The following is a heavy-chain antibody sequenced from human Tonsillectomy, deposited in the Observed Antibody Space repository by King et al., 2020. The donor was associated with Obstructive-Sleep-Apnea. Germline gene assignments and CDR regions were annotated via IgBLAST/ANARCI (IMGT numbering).Heavy chain of an antibody. CDR2: ISYSGST. Sequence: LQLQESGPGLLKPAEILSLTCTVTGDSISSSSYNWGWIRQPPGKGPEWIGSISYSGSTFYNLSLESRVSISVATSKDQFSLKFNSVTAADTAIYYCAREVTAPPYYFDLWGQGTLVTVSS. CDR1: GDSISSSSYN. CDR3: AREVTAPPYYFDL. V-gene: IGHV4-39*07. D-gene: IGHD2-21*02. J-gene: IGHJ4*02.